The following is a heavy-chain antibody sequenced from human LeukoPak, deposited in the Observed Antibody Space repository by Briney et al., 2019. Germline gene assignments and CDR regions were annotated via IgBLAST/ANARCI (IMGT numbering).Heavy chain of an antibody. V-gene: IGHV4-34*01. J-gene: IGHJ5*01. CDR1: GGTFSGYY. CDR3: ARGRQYCSGGSCYSWFDY. D-gene: IGHD2-15*01. CDR2: INHSGST. Sequence: SGTLTLTCAASGGTFSGYYWSWVRQPPGKGLEWIGDINHSGSTNYNPSLKSRVTIPVDTSKNQFSLKLSSVTAADTAVYYCARGRQYCSGGSCYSWFDYWGQGTLVTVSS.